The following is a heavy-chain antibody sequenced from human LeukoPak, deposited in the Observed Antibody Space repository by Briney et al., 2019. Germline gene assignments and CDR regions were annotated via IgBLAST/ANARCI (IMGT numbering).Heavy chain of an antibody. CDR1: GYTFTSYG. V-gene: IGHV1-18*01. Sequence: ASVKVSCKASGYTFTSYGISWVRQAPGQGLEWMGWISAYNGNTNYAQKLQDRVTMTTDTSTSTAYMELRSLRSDDTAVYYCARDGPYYGAGRGSAFDIWGQGTMVTVSS. D-gene: IGHD3-10*01. CDR2: ISAYNGNT. CDR3: ARDGPYYGAGRGSAFDI. J-gene: IGHJ3*02.